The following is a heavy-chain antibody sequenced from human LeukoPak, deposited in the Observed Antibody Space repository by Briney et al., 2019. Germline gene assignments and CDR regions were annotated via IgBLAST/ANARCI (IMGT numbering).Heavy chain of an antibody. CDR2: ISSSGSTI. D-gene: IGHD3-22*01. J-gene: IGHJ4*02. CDR3: ARSDYYDSSGYDY. CDR1: GFTFSSYE. V-gene: IGHV3-48*03. Sequence: GGSLRLSCAASGFTFSSYEMNWVRQAPGKGLEWVSYISSSGSTIYYADSVKGRFTISRDNAKNSLYLQMNSLRAEDTAVYYCARSDYYDSSGYDYWGQGTLVTVSS.